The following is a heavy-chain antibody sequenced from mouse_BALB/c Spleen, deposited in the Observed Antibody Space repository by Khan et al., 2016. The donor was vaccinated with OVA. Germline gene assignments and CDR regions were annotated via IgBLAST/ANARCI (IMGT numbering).Heavy chain of an antibody. J-gene: IGHJ3*01. Sequence: QLEESGGGLVQPGGSRKLSCAASGFTFSYFGMHWVRQAPEKGLEWVAYISSGSSTIYYADTVKGRFTISRDNPKNTLLLQMTSLRSEDTAMDYCASSHFCYCIDSWGQGTLVTVSA. CDR3: ASSHFCYCIDS. V-gene: IGHV5-17*02. CDR2: ISSGSSTI. CDR1: GFTFSYFG. D-gene: IGHD1-1*01.